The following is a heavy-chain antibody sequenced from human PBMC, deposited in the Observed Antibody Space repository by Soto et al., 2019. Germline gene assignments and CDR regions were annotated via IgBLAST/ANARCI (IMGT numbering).Heavy chain of an antibody. Sequence: EVQLLESGGGLVQPGGSRRLSCAASGFTFSNYAMTWVRQAPGMGLEWVSSISGSGGSTYYADSVKGRFTISRENSKDTVYRQMNSLRADDKALSECATRAYGFSADCREHYLGMDVLGQGTTVTVSS. D-gene: IGHD3-10*01. CDR2: ISGSGGST. J-gene: IGHJ6*02. CDR1: GFTFSNYA. V-gene: IGHV3-23*01. CDR3: ATRAYGFSADCREHYLGMDV.